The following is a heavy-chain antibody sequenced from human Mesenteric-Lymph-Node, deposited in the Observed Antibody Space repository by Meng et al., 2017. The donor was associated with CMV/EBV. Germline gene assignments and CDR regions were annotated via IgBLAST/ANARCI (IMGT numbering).Heavy chain of an antibody. CDR2: ISWNSGST. Sequence: SLKISCAASGFTFDDYAMHWVRQASGKGLEWVSGISWNSGSTGYADSVKGRFTISRDNAKNSLHLQLNSLRAEDTAVYYCARERGGDLYHYYGMDVWGQGTTVTVSS. CDR3: ARERGGDLYHYYGMDV. CDR1: GFTFDDYA. J-gene: IGHJ6*02. V-gene: IGHV3-9*01. D-gene: IGHD4-17*01.